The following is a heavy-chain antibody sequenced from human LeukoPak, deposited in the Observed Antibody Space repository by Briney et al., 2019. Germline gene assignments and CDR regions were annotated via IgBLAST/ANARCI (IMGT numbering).Heavy chain of an antibody. D-gene: IGHD2-21*02. CDR1: GLTVSSNH. CDR2: IYNDGNT. J-gene: IGHJ6*04. V-gene: IGHV3-53*01. Sequence: PGGSLRLSCAGSGLTVSSNHMSWVRPGPGKGLEWVSVIYNDGNTYYKDSVKGRFTISRDNSKNTVFLQMNSLRAEDSAIYYCARDREVVTARAQMDVWGKGTTVTVSS. CDR3: ARDREVVTARAQMDV.